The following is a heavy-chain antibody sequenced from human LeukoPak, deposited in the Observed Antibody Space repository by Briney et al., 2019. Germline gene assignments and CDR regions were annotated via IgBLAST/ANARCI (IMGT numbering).Heavy chain of an antibody. Sequence: GGPLTLSCAASGFPFSSFSMSGVRKAPGKGLEWVSAISGSGGSTYYADSVKGRFTISRDNSKNTLYLQMNSLRAEDTAVYYCAKEFDYWGQGTLVTVSS. V-gene: IGHV3-23*01. CDR1: GFPFSSFS. J-gene: IGHJ4*02. CDR2: ISGSGGST. CDR3: AKEFDY.